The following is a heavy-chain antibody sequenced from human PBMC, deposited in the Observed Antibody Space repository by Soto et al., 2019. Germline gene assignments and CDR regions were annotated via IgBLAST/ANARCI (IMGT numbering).Heavy chain of an antibody. J-gene: IGHJ4*02. D-gene: IGHD6-19*01. Sequence: DSVKVSCKVSGYTLTELSMHWVRQAPGKGLEWMGGFDPEDGETIYAQKFQGRVTMTEDTSTDTAYMELSSLRSEDTAVYYCATGVRIAVAPFDYWGQGILVTVSS. V-gene: IGHV1-24*01. CDR3: ATGVRIAVAPFDY. CDR2: FDPEDGET. CDR1: GYTLTELS.